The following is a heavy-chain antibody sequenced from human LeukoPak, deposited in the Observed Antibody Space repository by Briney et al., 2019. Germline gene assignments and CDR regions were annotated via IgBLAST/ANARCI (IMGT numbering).Heavy chain of an antibody. V-gene: IGHV4-4*07. CDR3: ARENSGSYREFDY. D-gene: IGHD1-26*01. CDR1: GGSISSYY. CDR2: IYTSGST. Sequence: PSETLSLTCTVSGGSISSYYWSWIRQPAGKGLEWIGRIYTSGSTNYNASLKSRVSMSVDTTKNQFSLKLSSVTAADTAVFYCARENSGSYREFDYWGQGTLVTVSS. J-gene: IGHJ4*02.